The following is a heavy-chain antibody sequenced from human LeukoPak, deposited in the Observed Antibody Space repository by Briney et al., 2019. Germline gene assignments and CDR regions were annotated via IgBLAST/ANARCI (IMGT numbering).Heavy chain of an antibody. CDR3: ATEGSFDY. CDR1: GFTFSSYG. V-gene: IGHV3-30*03. CDR2: ISYDGSNK. J-gene: IGHJ4*02. Sequence: PGGSLRLSCAASGFTFSSYGMHWVRQAPGKGLEWVAVISYDGSNKYYADSVKGRFTISRGNSKNTLYLQMNSLRAEDAAVYYCATEGSFDYWGQGTLVTVSS.